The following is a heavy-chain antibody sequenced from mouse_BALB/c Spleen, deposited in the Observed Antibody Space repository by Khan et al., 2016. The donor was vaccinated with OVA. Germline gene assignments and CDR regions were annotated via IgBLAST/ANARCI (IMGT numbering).Heavy chain of an antibody. CDR1: GYTFATYW. CDR2: IDPCTGYT. Sequence: QIQLVQSGADLVKPGASLEMSCKASGYTFATYWIHWVKQRPGQGLEWIGFIDPCTGYTEYNQKFKDKATMTANKSSSTANMQLSGLASEDSAVYFCTRRGRYDIFTYWGQGTLVTVSA. J-gene: IGHJ3*01. V-gene: IGHV1-7*01. D-gene: IGHD2-3*01. CDR3: TRRGRYDIFTY.